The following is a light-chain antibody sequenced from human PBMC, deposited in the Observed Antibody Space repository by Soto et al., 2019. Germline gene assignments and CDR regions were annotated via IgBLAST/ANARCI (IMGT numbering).Light chain of an antibody. Sequence: QSALTQPASVSGSPGQSITISCTGTSSDVGGYNYVSWYQQHPGIAPKLLIYGVTNRPSGVSTRFPGSKSGNTASLTISGLQAEDEADYHCSSYTSPSTLLYLFGTGTKLTVL. CDR2: GVT. CDR1: SSDVGGYNY. CDR3: SSYTSPSTLLYL. J-gene: IGLJ1*01. V-gene: IGLV2-14*01.